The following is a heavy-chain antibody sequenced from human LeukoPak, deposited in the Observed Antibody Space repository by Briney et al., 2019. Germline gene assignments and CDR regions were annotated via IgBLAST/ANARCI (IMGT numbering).Heavy chain of an antibody. D-gene: IGHD6-19*01. CDR2: IYYSGSA. Sequence: SETLSLTCTVSGGSISSYYWSWIRQPPGKGLEWIGYIYYSGSANYNPSLKSRVTIPVDTSKNQFSLKLSSVTAADTAVYYCARASGWSHYFDYWGQGTLVTVSS. CDR3: ARASGWSHYFDY. J-gene: IGHJ4*02. V-gene: IGHV4-59*01. CDR1: GGSISSYY.